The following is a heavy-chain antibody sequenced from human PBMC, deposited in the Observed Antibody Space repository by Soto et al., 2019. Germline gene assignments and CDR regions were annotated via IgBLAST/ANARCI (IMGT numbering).Heavy chain of an antibody. Sequence: PSVKVSCKASGGTFSSYAISWVRQAPGQGLEWMGGIIPIFGTANYAQKFQGRVTITADESTSTAYMELSSLRSEDTAVYYCARAPQVVVVTAIRSWFDPWGQGTLVTVSS. V-gene: IGHV1-69*13. CDR1: GGTFSSYA. CDR2: IIPIFGTA. CDR3: ARAPQVVVVTAIRSWFDP. J-gene: IGHJ5*02. D-gene: IGHD2-21*02.